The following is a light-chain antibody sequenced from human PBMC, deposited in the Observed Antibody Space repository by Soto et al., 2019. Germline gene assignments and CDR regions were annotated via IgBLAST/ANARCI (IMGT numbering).Light chain of an antibody. CDR1: RNINRK. V-gene: IGKV3-15*01. CDR3: QQYYDYPPLI. CDR2: GAS. J-gene: IGKJ4*01. Sequence: EIVMTQSPATLSVSPGERATLSCRASRNINRKLAWYQQKPGQAPRLLISGASTRATGIPARFSGSGSGTEFTLAISSLQSEDVAGYFCQQYYDYPPLIFGGGTKVEIK.